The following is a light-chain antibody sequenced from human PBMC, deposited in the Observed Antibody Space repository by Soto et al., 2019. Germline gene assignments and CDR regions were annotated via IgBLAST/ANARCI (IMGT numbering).Light chain of an antibody. CDR1: HSVSSSY. V-gene: IGKV3-20*01. CDR3: QQYGSSPLT. Sequence: EIVLTQSPGPLSLSPGERATLSCRASHSVSSSYLAWYPQTPGQAPRLLIYGASSRATGIPDRFSGSGSGTDVTLTISRLEPEDFAVYYCQQYGSSPLTFGGGTKVDIK. CDR2: GAS. J-gene: IGKJ4*01.